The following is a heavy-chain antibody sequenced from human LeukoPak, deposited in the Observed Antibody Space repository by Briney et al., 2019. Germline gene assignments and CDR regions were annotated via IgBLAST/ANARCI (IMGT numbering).Heavy chain of an antibody. Sequence: GESLKISCKGSGYSFTSYWIGWVRQMPGKGLEWMGIIYPGDSDTRYSPSFQGQVTISADKSISTAYLQWSSLKASDTAMYYCARRGASGYYLGVENDAFDIWGQGTMVTVSS. CDR3: ARRGASGYYLGVENDAFDI. D-gene: IGHD3-3*01. J-gene: IGHJ3*02. CDR2: IYPGDSDT. CDR1: GYSFTSYW. V-gene: IGHV5-51*01.